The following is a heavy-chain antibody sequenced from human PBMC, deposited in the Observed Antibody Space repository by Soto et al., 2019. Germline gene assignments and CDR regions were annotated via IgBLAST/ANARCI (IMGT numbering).Heavy chain of an antibody. J-gene: IGHJ6*02. CDR3: AKGFPGYYDSSGYPRGMDV. Sequence: EVQLVESGGGLVTPGGSLRLSCAASGFTFSAYSMNWVRQAPGKGLEWVSSISSSGGSTYYADSVKGRFTISRDNSKNTLYLQMNSLRAEDTAVYYCAKGFPGYYDSSGYPRGMDVWGQGTTVTVSS. V-gene: IGHV3-23*04. D-gene: IGHD3-22*01. CDR2: ISSSGGST. CDR1: GFTFSAYS.